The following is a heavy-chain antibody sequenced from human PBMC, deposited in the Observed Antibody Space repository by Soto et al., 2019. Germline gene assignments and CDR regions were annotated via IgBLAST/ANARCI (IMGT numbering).Heavy chain of an antibody. J-gene: IGHJ4*02. CDR2: ISAYNGNT. D-gene: IGHD3-16*02. CDR3: ARNIMITFGGVIVPALFDY. V-gene: IGHV1-18*01. Sequence: ASVRVSCKASGYTFTSYGISWVRQAPGQGLEWMGWISAYNGNTNYAQKLQGRVTMTTDTSTSTAYMELRSLRSDDTAVYYCARNIMITFGGVIVPALFDYWGQGTLVTVSS. CDR1: GYTFTSYG.